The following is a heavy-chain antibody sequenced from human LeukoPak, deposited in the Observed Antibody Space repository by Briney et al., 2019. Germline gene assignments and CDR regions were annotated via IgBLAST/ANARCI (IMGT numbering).Heavy chain of an antibody. Sequence: PSETLSLTCTVSGGSISSYYWSWIRQPPGKGLEWIGYIYYSGSTNYNPSLKSRVTISVDTSKNQFSLKLSSVTAAGTAVYYCARETRGYSYVYFDYWGQGTLVTVSS. CDR1: GGSISSYY. CDR3: ARETRGYSYVYFDY. CDR2: IYYSGST. J-gene: IGHJ4*02. V-gene: IGHV4-59*01. D-gene: IGHD5-18*01.